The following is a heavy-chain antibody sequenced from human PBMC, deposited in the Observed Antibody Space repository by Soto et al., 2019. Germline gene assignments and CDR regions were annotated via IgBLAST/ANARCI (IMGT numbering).Heavy chain of an antibody. J-gene: IGHJ6*02. Sequence: QVHLVQSGAEVKQPGASVKVSCKASGYTFSVYHMHWVRQAPGQGLEWMGWVHPNSGGTNYAQSFEGRVTMTRDTSINTAYMELSRLTSDDTAVYYCATELQRGMDVWGQWTTVTVSS. V-gene: IGHV1-2*02. CDR2: VHPNSGGT. CDR1: GYTFSVYH. CDR3: ATELQRGMDV. D-gene: IGHD4-4*01.